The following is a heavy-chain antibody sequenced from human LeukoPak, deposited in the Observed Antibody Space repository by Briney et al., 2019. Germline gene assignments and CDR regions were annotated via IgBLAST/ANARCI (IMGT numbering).Heavy chain of an antibody. CDR1: GFTFRNHG. J-gene: IGHJ4*02. D-gene: IGHD4-11*01. CDR3: ARWGEDSKLDH. Sequence: PGTSLRLSCEASGFTFRNHGMYWVRQAPGKGLEWVAVIWYDGSNKYYGDSVRGRFTISRDNSENTLYLQMSSLRVEDTAVYYCARWGEDSKLDHWGQGTLVTVSS. V-gene: IGHV3-33*01. CDR2: IWYDGSNK.